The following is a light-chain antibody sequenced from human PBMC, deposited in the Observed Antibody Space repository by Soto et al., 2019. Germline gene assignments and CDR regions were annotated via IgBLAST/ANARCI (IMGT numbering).Light chain of an antibody. J-gene: IGKJ4*01. Sequence: EIVMTQSPATLSVSPGERATLSCRASQSVNSNLAWYQQKPGQAPRLLLYGASTRATGIPARFSGSGSGTEFTLTISSLQSEDFAVYYCQQYNYLLTFGGGTKVEIK. CDR3: QQYNYLLT. V-gene: IGKV3-15*01. CDR2: GAS. CDR1: QSVNSN.